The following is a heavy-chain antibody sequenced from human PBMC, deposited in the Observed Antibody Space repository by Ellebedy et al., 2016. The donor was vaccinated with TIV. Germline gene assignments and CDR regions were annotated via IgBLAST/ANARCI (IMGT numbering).Heavy chain of an antibody. CDR2: INHSGST. CDR1: GGSFSGYY. J-gene: IGHJ4*02. Sequence: SETLSLXXAVYGGSFSGYYWSWIRQPPGKGLEWIGEINHSGSTNYNPSLKSRVTISVDTSKNQFSLKLSSVTAADTAVYYCARGPRVGITGTTHFDYWGQGTLVTVSS. V-gene: IGHV4-34*01. D-gene: IGHD1-7*01. CDR3: ARGPRVGITGTTHFDY.